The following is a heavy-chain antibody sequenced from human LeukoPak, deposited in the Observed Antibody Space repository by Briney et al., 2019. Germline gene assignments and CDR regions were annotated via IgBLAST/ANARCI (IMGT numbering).Heavy chain of an antibody. CDR2: ISSDEINE. CDR1: GFSFRSYG. V-gene: IGHV3-30*18. Sequence: QPERSLRLSCAASGFSFRSYGMHWVRQAPGKGLEWVAVISSDEINEYYADSVKGRFTISRDNSKNTLYLQINSLRGEDTAVYYCAKGESITSAWFDSWGQGTLVTVSS. J-gene: IGHJ5*01. CDR3: AKGESITSAWFDS. D-gene: IGHD5-24*01.